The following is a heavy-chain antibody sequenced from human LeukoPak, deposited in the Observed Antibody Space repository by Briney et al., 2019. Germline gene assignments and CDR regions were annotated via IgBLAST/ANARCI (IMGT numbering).Heavy chain of an antibody. CDR1: GGSITQTNY. CDR2: VNLQGST. Sequence: SETLSLTCDVSGGSITQTNYWRCVRQPPGKGLEWIGEVNLQGSTNYNPSLMRRVAISVDTSANHVSLQLTSLTAADTAVYYCAREGGPYRPLDYSGQGTLVTVSS. CDR3: AREGGPYRPLDY. J-gene: IGHJ4*02. V-gene: IGHV4-4*02.